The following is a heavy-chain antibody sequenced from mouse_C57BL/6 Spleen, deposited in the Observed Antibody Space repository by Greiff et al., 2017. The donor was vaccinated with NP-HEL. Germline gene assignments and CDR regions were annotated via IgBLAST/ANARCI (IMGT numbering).Heavy chain of an antibody. D-gene: IGHD4-1*01. CDR3: ARLTGTLDY. J-gene: IGHJ2*01. V-gene: IGHV1-69*01. Sequence: QVQLQQPGAELVMPGASVKLSCKASGYTFTSYWMHWVKQRPGQGLEWIGEIDPSDSYTNYNQKVKGKSTLTVDKSSSTAYMQLSSLTSEDSAVYYCARLTGTLDYWGQGTTLTVSS. CDR1: GYTFTSYW. CDR2: IDPSDSYT.